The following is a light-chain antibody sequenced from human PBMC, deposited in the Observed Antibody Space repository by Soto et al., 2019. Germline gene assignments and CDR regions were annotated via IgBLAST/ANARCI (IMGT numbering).Light chain of an antibody. Sequence: QSVLTQPASVSGSPGQSITISCTGTSSDVGGYNYVSWYQHHPGKVPKLMIYEVSNRPSGVSNRFSGSKSGNTASLIISGLQAEDEGDYYCSSYRSSTTRVVFGGGTKLTVL. CDR2: EVS. CDR1: SSDVGGYNY. V-gene: IGLV2-14*01. J-gene: IGLJ2*01. CDR3: SSYRSSTTRVV.